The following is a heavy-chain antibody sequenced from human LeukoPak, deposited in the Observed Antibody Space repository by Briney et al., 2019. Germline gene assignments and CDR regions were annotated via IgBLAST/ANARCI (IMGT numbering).Heavy chain of an antibody. CDR2: ITSSGDGT. J-gene: IGHJ4*02. Sequence: GRSLRLSCAASGFTFDDYAMHWVRQAPGKGLQWVSSITSSGDGTYYADSVKGRFTISRDNSENMLYLQMNSLRVEDTAVYFCAKDRPNYYGSNGHYYRRDGDYWGQGTLVTVSS. V-gene: IGHV3-23*01. CDR1: GFTFDDYA. CDR3: AKDRPNYYGSNGHYYRRDGDY. D-gene: IGHD3-22*01.